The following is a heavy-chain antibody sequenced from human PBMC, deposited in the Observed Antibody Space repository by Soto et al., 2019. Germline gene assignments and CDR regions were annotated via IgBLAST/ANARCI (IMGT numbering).Heavy chain of an antibody. CDR2: IYHRGST. V-gene: IGHV4-38-2*01. Sequence: SETLSLTCAVSSYSISSSASYWGWIRQPPGKGLEWIATIYHRGSTYYNPSLKSRVTMAVDTSKNRFSLKLTSVPAAHTAMSYCARAVGYDFWTAPIDTFDIWGQGTMVS. D-gene: IGHD3-3*01. CDR3: ARAVGYDFWTAPIDTFDI. J-gene: IGHJ3*02. CDR1: SYSISSSASY.